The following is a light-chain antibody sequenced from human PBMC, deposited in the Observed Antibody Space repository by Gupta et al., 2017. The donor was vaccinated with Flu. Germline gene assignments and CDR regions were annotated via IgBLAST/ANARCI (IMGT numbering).Light chain of an antibody. Sequence: QSVLTQPPSASGTPGQRVTISCSGSSSNIGSNSVNWHQQLPGTAPKLLIDNNNQRPSGVPDRFSGSKSGTSASLAISGLQSEDGADYYCAAWDDSLNGVVFGGGTKLTVL. CDR2: NNN. CDR1: SSNIGSNS. J-gene: IGLJ2*01. V-gene: IGLV1-44*01. CDR3: AAWDDSLNGVV.